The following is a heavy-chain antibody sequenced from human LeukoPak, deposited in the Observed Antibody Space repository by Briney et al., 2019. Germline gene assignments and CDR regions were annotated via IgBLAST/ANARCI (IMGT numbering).Heavy chain of an antibody. J-gene: IGHJ6*02. CDR1: GGSVSSSSYY. V-gene: IGHV4-39*07. D-gene: IGHD1/OR15-1a*01. CDR3: ARQKWEQQGRDYYFNGLDV. CDR2: IYYNGAT. Sequence: SETLSLTCIVSGGSVSSSSYYWGWIRQPPGKALEWIGTIYYNGATRYNPSLNSRVTISVDTSKNQFSLKLNSMTAADTAVYYCARQKWEQQGRDYYFNGLDVWGPGTTVIVSS.